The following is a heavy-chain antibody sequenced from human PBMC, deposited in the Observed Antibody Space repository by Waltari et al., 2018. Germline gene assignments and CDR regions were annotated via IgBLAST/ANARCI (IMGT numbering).Heavy chain of an antibody. V-gene: IGHV3-66*01. CDR3: ARDGNGGGV. CDR2: IYSGGST. CDR1: GFTVGNNY. J-gene: IGHJ6*02. D-gene: IGHD3-16*01. Sequence: EVRLVESGGGLVQPGWSLRRACTASGFTVGNNYMNWVRQAPGKGREWVSLIYSGGSTYYADSVKGRFTISRDSSKNTLYLQMNSLRAEDSAVYYCARDGNGGGVWGRGTTVTVSS.